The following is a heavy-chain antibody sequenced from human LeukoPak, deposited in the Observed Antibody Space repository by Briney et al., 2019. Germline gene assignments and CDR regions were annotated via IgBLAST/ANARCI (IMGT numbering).Heavy chain of an antibody. CDR2: IYHSGST. J-gene: IGHJ4*02. CDR1: GGSISSSNW. D-gene: IGHD3-22*01. CDR3: ARVAGYYDSSGYYYVIDY. V-gene: IGHV4-4*02. Sequence: SETLSLTCAVSGGSISSSNWWSWVRQPPGKGLEWIGEIYHSGSTNYNPSLKSRVTISVDKSKNQFSLKLSSVTAADTAVYYCARVAGYYDSSGYYYVIDYWGQGTLVTVSP.